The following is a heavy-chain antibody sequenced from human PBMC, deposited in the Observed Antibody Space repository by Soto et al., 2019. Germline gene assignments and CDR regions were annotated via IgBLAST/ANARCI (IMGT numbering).Heavy chain of an antibody. CDR1: GFTFSDYY. CDR3: AREDCSGVRCPQPRFSYSGMDV. V-gene: IGHV3-11*01. J-gene: IGHJ6*02. CDR2: ISSSGSTR. D-gene: IGHD2-15*01. Sequence: PGGSLRLSCAASGFTFSDYYMSWIRQAPGKGLEWLSYISSSGSTRNYADSVKGRFTISRDNAKNSLYLQMNSLRAEDTAVYYCAREDCSGVRCPQPRFSYSGMDVWGQGTTVTVSS.